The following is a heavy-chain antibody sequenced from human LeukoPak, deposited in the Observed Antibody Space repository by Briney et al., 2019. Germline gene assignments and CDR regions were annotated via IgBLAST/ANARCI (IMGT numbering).Heavy chain of an antibody. CDR3: ARIPVGVVYSTDRVLLDY. Sequence: PGGSLRLSCAASGFTFSSYWMHWVRQAPGKGLVWVSRINSDGSCTSYADSVKGRFTISRDNAKNTLYLQMNSLRAEDTAVYYCARIPVGVVYSTDRVLLDYWGQGTLVTVSS. V-gene: IGHV3-74*01. J-gene: IGHJ4*02. D-gene: IGHD3-3*01. CDR2: INSDGSCT. CDR1: GFTFSSYW.